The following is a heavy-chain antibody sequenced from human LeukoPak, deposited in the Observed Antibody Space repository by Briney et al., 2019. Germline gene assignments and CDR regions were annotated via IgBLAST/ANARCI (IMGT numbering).Heavy chain of an antibody. J-gene: IGHJ2*01. Sequence: PGGSLRLSCVASGFIVTGNYMHWVRQVPGKGLEWVAIIYTGGSTYYADSVKGRFTVSRDIPKNTLFLQMNSLRVEDTAVYYCARNGGSSSWYVDLWGRGTLVSVSS. CDR2: IYTGGST. V-gene: IGHV3-53*01. D-gene: IGHD2-8*01. CDR3: ARNGGSSSWYVDL. CDR1: GFIVTGNY.